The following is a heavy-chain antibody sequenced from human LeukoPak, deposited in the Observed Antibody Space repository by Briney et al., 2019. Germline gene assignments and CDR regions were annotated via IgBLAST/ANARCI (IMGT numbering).Heavy chain of an antibody. D-gene: IGHD2-15*01. J-gene: IGHJ4*02. Sequence: KPSETLSLTCTVSGGSISSYYWSWIRQPAGKGLEWIGRIYTSGSTNYNPSLKSRVTMSVDTSKNQFSLKLSSVTAADTAVYYCAREEDCSGGSCHVVYWGQETLVTVSS. CDR1: GGSISSYY. CDR2: IYTSGST. V-gene: IGHV4-4*07. CDR3: AREEDCSGGSCHVVY.